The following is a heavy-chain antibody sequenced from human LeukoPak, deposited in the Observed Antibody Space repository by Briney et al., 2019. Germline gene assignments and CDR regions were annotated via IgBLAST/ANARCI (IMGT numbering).Heavy chain of an antibody. CDR1: GFTFSSYS. V-gene: IGHV3-21*01. Sequence: KTGGSLRLSCAASGFTFSSYSMNWVRQAPGKGLEWVSSISSSSSYIYYADSVKGRFTISRDNAKNSLYLQMNSLRAEDTAVYYCARGGGTTATYFDYWGQGTLVTVSS. CDR3: ARGGGTTATYFDY. D-gene: IGHD5-18*01. J-gene: IGHJ4*02. CDR2: ISSSSSYI.